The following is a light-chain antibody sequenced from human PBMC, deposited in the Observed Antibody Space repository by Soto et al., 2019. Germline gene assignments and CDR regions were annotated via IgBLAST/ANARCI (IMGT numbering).Light chain of an antibody. Sequence: QSVLTQPPSASGTPGQRVTISCSGSSSNIGSNYVYWYKHLPGTAPKLLIFRNNERPSGVPDRFSGSKSGTSASLAISGLRSEDEADYYCAAWDDSLSGRVFGGGTKLTVL. CDR3: AAWDDSLSGRV. CDR2: RNN. J-gene: IGLJ2*01. V-gene: IGLV1-47*01. CDR1: SSNIGSNY.